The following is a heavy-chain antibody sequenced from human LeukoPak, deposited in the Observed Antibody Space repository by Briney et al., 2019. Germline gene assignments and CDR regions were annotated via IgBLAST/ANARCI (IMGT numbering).Heavy chain of an antibody. D-gene: IGHD1-26*01. J-gene: IGHJ4*02. V-gene: IGHV3-23*01. CDR3: TKRVKYGGTWDHFAD. CDR2: VNADGGNT. CDR1: GFTFDNYR. Sequence: GGSLRLSCAASGFTFDNYRMSWVRQAPGKGVEGVSTVNADGGNTYYADSVKGGFTISRDNSKSTLILQMNSPRVEDTALYYCTKRVKYGGTWDHFADWGQGTLVTVSS.